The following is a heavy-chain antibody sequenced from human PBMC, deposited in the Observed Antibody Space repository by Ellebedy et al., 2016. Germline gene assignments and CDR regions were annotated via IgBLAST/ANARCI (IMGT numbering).Heavy chain of an antibody. CDR2: ITSNGTYI. Sequence: GGSLRLSXAASRFTFSSYTMNWVRQAPGKGLEWVSSITSNGTYIYYADSVKGRFTISRDNAKNSLYLQMNSLRAEDTAVYYCARWDTVTTLLTYYYGMDVWGQGTTVTVSS. CDR1: RFTFSSYT. V-gene: IGHV3-21*01. CDR3: ARWDTVTTLLTYYYGMDV. J-gene: IGHJ6*02. D-gene: IGHD4-17*01.